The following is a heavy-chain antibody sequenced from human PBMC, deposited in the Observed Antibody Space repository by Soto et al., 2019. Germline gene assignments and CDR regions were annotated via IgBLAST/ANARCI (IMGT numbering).Heavy chain of an antibody. D-gene: IGHD5-12*01. Sequence: SETLSLTCTVSGGSISSGDYYWSWIRQPPGKGLEWIGYIYYSGSTYYNPSLKSRVTISVDTSKNQFSLKLSSVTAADTAVYYCARDRSGYDPSFDYWGQGTLVTVSS. CDR2: IYYSGST. J-gene: IGHJ4*02. CDR1: GGSISSGDYY. V-gene: IGHV4-30-4*01. CDR3: ARDRSGYDPSFDY.